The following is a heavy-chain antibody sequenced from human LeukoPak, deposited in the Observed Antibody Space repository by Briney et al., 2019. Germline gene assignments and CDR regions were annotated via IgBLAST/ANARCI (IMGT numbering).Heavy chain of an antibody. J-gene: IGHJ5*02. V-gene: IGHV3-23*01. CDR3: ARDKVPDGRWEVDL. D-gene: IGHD1-26*01. CDR1: GFTLSAYT. CDR2: IFSGGST. Sequence: GGSLRLSCGASGFTLSAYTMSWVRQPPGKGLEWVSTIFSGGSTYYVDSVKGRFTISRDLSKNTVYLQINSLRAEDTAIYFCARDKVPDGRWEVDLWGQGTPVTVSS.